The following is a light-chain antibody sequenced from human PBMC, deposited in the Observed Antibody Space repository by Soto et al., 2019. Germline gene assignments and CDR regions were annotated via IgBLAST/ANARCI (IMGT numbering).Light chain of an antibody. Sequence: EIVMTPSPATLSVSPGERATLSCRASQSVSSYLAWYQQKPGQAPRLLIYDASNRATGIPARFSGSGSGTDFTLTISSLESEDFAVYYCQQRSNFITFGQGTRREIK. CDR3: QQRSNFIT. V-gene: IGKV3-11*01. CDR1: QSVSSY. CDR2: DAS. J-gene: IGKJ5*01.